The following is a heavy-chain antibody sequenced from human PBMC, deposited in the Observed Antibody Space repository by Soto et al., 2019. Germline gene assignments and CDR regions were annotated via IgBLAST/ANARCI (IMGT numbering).Heavy chain of an antibody. V-gene: IGHV3-23*01. CDR2: MSGSGGST. D-gene: IGHD5-18*01. CDR1: GFTFSSYA. J-gene: IGHJ4*02. CDR3: AKRGVAMVNGWYFDY. Sequence: EVQLLESGGGLVQPGGSLRLCCAASGFTFSSYAMSWVRQAPGKGLEWVSAMSGSGGSTYYADSVKGRFTISRDNSKNTLYLQMNSLRAEDTAVYYCAKRGVAMVNGWYFDYWGQGTLVTVSS.